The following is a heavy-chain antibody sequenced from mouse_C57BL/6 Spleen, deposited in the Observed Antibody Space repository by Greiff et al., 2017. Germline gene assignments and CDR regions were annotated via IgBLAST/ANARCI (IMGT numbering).Heavy chain of an antibody. J-gene: IGHJ3*01. Sequence: EVKLVESGGGLVKPGGSLKLPCAASGFTFSSYAMSWVRQTKEKRLEWVATISDGGSYTYYPDNVKGGFTISRDNAKNHLYLQMSHLKSDDTAMYYWARDQGVWFAYGGQGTLVTVSA. CDR3: ARDQGVWFAY. CDR1: GFTFSSYA. CDR2: ISDGGSYT. D-gene: IGHD3-2*02. V-gene: IGHV5-4*01.